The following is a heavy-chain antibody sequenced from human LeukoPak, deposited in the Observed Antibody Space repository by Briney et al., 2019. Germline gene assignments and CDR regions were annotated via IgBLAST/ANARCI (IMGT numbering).Heavy chain of an antibody. J-gene: IGHJ4*02. D-gene: IGHD6-19*01. Sequence: ASGTLSLTCTVSGASISSSNWWTWVRQPPGEALEGIGEIYHAGSTKYNPSLKSRLTISVDKSNNSFSLSLTSVTAADTVFYYCARAAAVTGQFEFWGQGTLVTVSS. CDR3: ARAAAVTGQFEF. CDR2: IYHAGST. CDR1: GASISSSNW. V-gene: IGHV4-4*02.